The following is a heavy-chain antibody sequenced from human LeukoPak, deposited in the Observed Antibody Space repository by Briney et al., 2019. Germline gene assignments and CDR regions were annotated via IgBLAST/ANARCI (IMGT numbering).Heavy chain of an antibody. CDR2: IYHSGST. CDR3: ARGDYSSSWYEYNWFDP. D-gene: IGHD6-13*01. Sequence: SETLSLTCTVSGYSISSGYYWGWIRQPPGKGLEWIGSIYHSGSTYYSPSLKSRVTISVDTSKNQFSLKLNSVTAADTAVYYCARGDYSSSWYEYNWFDPWGQGTLVTASS. CDR1: GYSISSGYY. J-gene: IGHJ5*02. V-gene: IGHV4-38-2*02.